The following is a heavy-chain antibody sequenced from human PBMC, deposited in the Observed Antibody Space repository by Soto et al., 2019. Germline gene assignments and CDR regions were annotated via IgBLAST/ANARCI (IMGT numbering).Heavy chain of an antibody. J-gene: IGHJ4*02. Sequence: QMQLVQSGAEVKKTGSSVTVSCKALGNTFSYRYLHWVRQAPGQALEWMGWITPFSGDVHYAQKFQERVTLTRDRSINTAYMRMSSLRSEYTAIYFCASGGAGSGPFTWELPDHWGQGTLVTVSS. CDR1: GNTFSYRY. D-gene: IGHD1-26*01. CDR3: ASGGAGSGPFTWELPDH. CDR2: ITPFSGDV. V-gene: IGHV1-45*02.